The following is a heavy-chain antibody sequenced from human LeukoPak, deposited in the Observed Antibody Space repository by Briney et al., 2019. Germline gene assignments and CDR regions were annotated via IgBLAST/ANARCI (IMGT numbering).Heavy chain of an antibody. V-gene: IGHV3-30-3*01. CDR1: GFTFSSYA. CDR2: ISYDGSNK. CDR3: ARADQWELLGPHDY. J-gene: IGHJ4*02. D-gene: IGHD1-26*01. Sequence: GGSLRLSCAASGFTFSSYAMSWIRQAPGKGLEWVAVISYDGSNKYYADSVKGRFTISRDNSKNTLYLQMNSLRAEDTAVYYCARADQWELLGPHDYWGQGTLVTVSS.